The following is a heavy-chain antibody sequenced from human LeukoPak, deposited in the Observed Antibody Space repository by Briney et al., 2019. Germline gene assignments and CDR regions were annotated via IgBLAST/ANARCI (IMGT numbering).Heavy chain of an antibody. V-gene: IGHV3-30*18. CDR3: AKDFVYGSRFPRPLDY. D-gene: IGHD3-3*01. J-gene: IGHJ4*02. CDR1: GFTVSSNY. Sequence: QSGGSLRLSCAASGFTVSSNYMSWVRQVPGKGLEWVAVISSDGSNKYYTDSVKGRFTISRDNSRNTLYLQMNSLRADDTARYYCAKDFVYGSRFPRPLDYWGQGTLVTVSS. CDR2: ISSDGSNK.